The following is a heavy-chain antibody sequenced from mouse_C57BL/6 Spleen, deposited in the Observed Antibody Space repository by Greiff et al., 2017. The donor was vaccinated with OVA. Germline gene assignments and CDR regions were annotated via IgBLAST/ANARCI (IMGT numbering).Heavy chain of an antibody. CDR2: ISSGGSYT. CDR3: ARTAITTVVATNYFDY. D-gene: IGHD1-1*01. CDR1: GFTFSSYG. V-gene: IGHV5-6*01. Sequence: EVHLVESGGDLVKPGGSLKLSCAASGFTFSSYGMSWVRQTPDKRLEWVATISSGGSYTYYPDSVKGRFTISRDNAKNTLYLQMSSLKSEDTAMYYCARTAITTVVATNYFDYWGQGTTLTVSS. J-gene: IGHJ2*01.